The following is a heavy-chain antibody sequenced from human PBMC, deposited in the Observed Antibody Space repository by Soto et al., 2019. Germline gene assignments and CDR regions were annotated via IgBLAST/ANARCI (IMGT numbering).Heavy chain of an antibody. CDR1: GFTFSDYS. Sequence: EVQLVESGGGLVQPGGSLRLSCAASGFTFSDYSMDWVRQAPGKGLEWVSYISSSSSTIYYADSVKGRFTSSIDNAKNSRYLQMNSLRDEDTAVYYCARDAGSWGYWGQGTLVTVSS. V-gene: IGHV3-48*02. D-gene: IGHD3-10*01. CDR2: ISSSSSTI. J-gene: IGHJ4*02. CDR3: ARDAGSWGY.